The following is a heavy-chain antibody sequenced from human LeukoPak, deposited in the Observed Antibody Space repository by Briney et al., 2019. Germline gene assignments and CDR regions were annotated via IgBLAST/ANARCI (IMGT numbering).Heavy chain of an antibody. CDR1: GGTFSSYA. D-gene: IGHD3-22*01. CDR2: IIPIFGTA. J-gene: IGHJ4*02. V-gene: IGHV1-69*13. Sequence: SVKVSCKASGGTFSSYAISWVRQAPGQGLEWMGGIIPIFGTANYAQKFQGRVTITADESTSTAYMELSSLRSEDTAVYYCARGGYYYDSSGYFYVDYWGQGTLVTVSS. CDR3: ARGGYYYDSSGYFYVDY.